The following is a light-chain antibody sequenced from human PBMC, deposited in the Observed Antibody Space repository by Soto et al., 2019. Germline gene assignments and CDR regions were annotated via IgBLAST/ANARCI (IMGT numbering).Light chain of an antibody. CDR2: EDN. CDR1: GGSLASNY. Sequence: NFMLTQPHSVSGSPGKTVTISCTGSGGSLASNYVQWYQQRPGRAPTTVIYEDNDRPSGVPNRFSGSVDISSNSAFLTISGLTTEDEADYYCQSVDSCDQGFFGGGTKLTVL. V-gene: IGLV6-57*02. CDR3: QSVDSCDQGF. J-gene: IGLJ2*01.